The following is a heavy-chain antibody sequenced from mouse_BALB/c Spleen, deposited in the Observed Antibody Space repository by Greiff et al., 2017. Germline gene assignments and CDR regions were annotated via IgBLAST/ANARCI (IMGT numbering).Heavy chain of an antibody. CDR1: GFTFSSYA. V-gene: IGHV5-9-3*01. CDR2: ISSGGSYT. J-gene: IGHJ1*01. CDR3: ARHGYYGSTYWYFDV. D-gene: IGHD1-1*01. Sequence: EVQGVESGGGLVKPGGSLKLSCAASGFTFSSYAMSWVRQTPEKRLEWVATISSGGSYTYYPDSVKGRFTISRDNAKNTLYLQMSSLRSEDTAMYYCARHGYYGSTYWYFDVWGAGTTVTVSS.